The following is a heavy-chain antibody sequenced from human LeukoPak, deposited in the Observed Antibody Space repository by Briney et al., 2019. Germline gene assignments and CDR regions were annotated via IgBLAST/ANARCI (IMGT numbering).Heavy chain of an antibody. Sequence: PGGSLRLSCAASGFTFSDYAMSWVRQAPGKGREGVSVISDGVGTTYYAVSVRGRFTISRDNSKNRLYLQMNSLRGEDTAVYYCAKAFQRGVLITSQDWGQGTQVTVSS. CDR1: GFTFSDYA. D-gene: IGHD3-10*01. J-gene: IGHJ4*02. CDR3: AKAFQRGVLITSQD. V-gene: IGHV3-23*01. CDR2: ISDGVGTT.